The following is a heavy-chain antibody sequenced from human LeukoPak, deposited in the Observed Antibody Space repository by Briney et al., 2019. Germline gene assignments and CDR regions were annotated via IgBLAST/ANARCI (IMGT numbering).Heavy chain of an antibody. CDR3: ARGGTAVIAPYAFDI. CDR1: GGSISSYY. J-gene: IGHJ3*02. V-gene: IGHV4-59*01. D-gene: IGHD4-23*01. Sequence: SETLSLTCTVSGGSISSYYWSWIRQPQGKRLEWIGYIYYIGITNCNPSVKSRVAMSVDTSKKQFSLKLSSLTAADTAVYYCARGGTAVIAPYAFDIWGQGTMVTVSS. CDR2: IYYIGIT.